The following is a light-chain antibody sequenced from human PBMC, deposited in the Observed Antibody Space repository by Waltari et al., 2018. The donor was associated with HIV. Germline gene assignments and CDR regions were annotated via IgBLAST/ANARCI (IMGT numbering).Light chain of an antibody. CDR3: SSYTSSSTLFV. V-gene: IGLV2-14*01. J-gene: IGLJ1*01. CDR2: DVS. Sequence: QSALTQPASVSGSPGQSITISCTGASSDLGGYNFLSWYQQHPGKAPKLMIYDVSNRPSGVSNRFSGSKSGNTASLTISGLQAEDEADYYCSSYTSSSTLFVFGTGTKVTVL. CDR1: SSDLGGYNF.